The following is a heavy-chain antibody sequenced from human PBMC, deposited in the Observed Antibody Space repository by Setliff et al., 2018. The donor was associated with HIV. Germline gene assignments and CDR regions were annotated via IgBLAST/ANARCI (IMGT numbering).Heavy chain of an antibody. Sequence: ASVKVSCKVSGYTLTELSRHWVRQAPGKGLEWMGSFDPKDGKTRYAQKFQGRVAMTTDTSTSTAYLELRSLRSDDTAMYYCAGDMGYGDHGRAFDIWGQGTMVTVSS. CDR1: GYTLTELS. J-gene: IGHJ3*02. CDR2: FDPKDGKT. V-gene: IGHV1-24*01. D-gene: IGHD4-17*01. CDR3: AGDMGYGDHGRAFDI.